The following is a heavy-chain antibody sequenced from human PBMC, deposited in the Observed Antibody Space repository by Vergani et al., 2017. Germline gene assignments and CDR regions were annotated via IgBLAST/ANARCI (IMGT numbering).Heavy chain of an antibody. CDR2: IYPADSDT. V-gene: IGHV5-51*01. CDR3: ARHTTYTDS. Sequence: EVELVQSGPEMRTPGESLTISCKGSEYSFGNYWIGWVRQMPGKGLEWMGIIYPADSDTRYSPSLQGQVTISADKSISTAFLQWDSLKASDTALYYCARHTTYTDSWGQGTLVTVSS. D-gene: IGHD1-1*01. J-gene: IGHJ4*02. CDR1: EYSFGNYW.